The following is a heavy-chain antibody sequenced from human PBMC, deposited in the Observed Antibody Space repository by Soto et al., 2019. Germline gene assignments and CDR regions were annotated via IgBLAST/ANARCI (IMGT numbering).Heavy chain of an antibody. D-gene: IGHD6-19*01. V-gene: IGHV4-4*02. CDR1: GGSITTNW. Sequence: QVHLQESGPGLVKPSGTLSLTCAVSGGSITTNWWSWVRQPPGKGLEWIGEIYHSGTTNYNPSLRGRVTISVDKCNNQFSLNLNSVTAADSAIYYCARYIAVPRTRGFDYWGQGNLVTVSS. CDR3: ARYIAVPRTRGFDY. CDR2: IYHSGTT. J-gene: IGHJ4*02.